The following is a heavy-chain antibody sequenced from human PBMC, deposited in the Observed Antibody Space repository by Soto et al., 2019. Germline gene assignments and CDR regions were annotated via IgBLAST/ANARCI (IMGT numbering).Heavy chain of an antibody. V-gene: IGHV1-2*04. Sequence: ASVKVSCKASGYTFTGYYMHWVRQAPGQGLEWMGWINPNSGGTNYAQKFQGWVTMTRDTSISTAYMELSRLRSDDTAVYYCARERREAVAASYYYGMDVWGQGTTVTVSS. J-gene: IGHJ6*02. CDR2: INPNSGGT. CDR3: ARERREAVAASYYYGMDV. CDR1: GYTFTGYY. D-gene: IGHD6-19*01.